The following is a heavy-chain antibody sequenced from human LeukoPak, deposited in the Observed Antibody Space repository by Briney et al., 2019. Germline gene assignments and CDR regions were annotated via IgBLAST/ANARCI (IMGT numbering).Heavy chain of an antibody. J-gene: IGHJ4*02. CDR1: GGTFSSYA. V-gene: IGHV1-69*04. D-gene: IGHD5-24*01. CDR2: IIPICGIA. CDR3: ASRGEMANREIYFDY. Sequence: SVKVSCKASGGTFSSYAISWVRQAPGQGLEWMGRIIPICGIANYAQKFQGRVTITADNSTSTAYMELSSLRSEDTAVYYCASRGEMANREIYFDYWGQGTLVTVSS.